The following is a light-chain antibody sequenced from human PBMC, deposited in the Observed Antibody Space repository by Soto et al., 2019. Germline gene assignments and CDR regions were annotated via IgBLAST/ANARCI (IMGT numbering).Light chain of an antibody. CDR3: AAWDDSLNGWV. Sequence: QSVLTQPPSASGTPGQRGIISCSGSSSNIGSHTVNWYQQLPGTAPKLLIFNTNQRPSGVPDRFSGSKSGTSASLAISGLQSDDEADYYCAAWDDSLNGWVFGGGTKLTVL. V-gene: IGLV1-44*01. CDR2: NTN. CDR1: SSNIGSHT. J-gene: IGLJ3*02.